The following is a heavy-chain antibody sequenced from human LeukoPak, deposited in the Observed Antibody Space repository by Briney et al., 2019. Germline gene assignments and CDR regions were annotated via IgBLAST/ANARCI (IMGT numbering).Heavy chain of an antibody. CDR3: TREVDGMSAY. J-gene: IGHJ4*02. CDR2: IRSKASGGAI. D-gene: IGHD1-14*01. V-gene: IGHV3-49*04. Sequence: GGSLRLSCTASGFNFGKYAMSWVRQAPGKGLEWLGFIRSKASGGAIEYDPSVDGRFTISRDDSKSIAYLQMTSLKTEDTATYFCTREVDGMSAYWGQGTLVTVSS. CDR1: GFNFGKYA.